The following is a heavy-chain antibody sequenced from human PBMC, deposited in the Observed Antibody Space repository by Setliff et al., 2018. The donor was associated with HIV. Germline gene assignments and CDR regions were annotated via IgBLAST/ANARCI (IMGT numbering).Heavy chain of an antibody. CDR1: GFTFISSA. Sequence: SVKVSCKASGFTFISSAMQWVRQARGRRLEWIGWNVVGSSNTNYARKFQERVNITRDMSTSTSYMELTNLSSEDTAVYYCAARPGVDSSGHYDYYYMDVWGKGTTVTVSS. D-gene: IGHD3-22*01. CDR3: AARPGVDSSGHYDYYYMDV. CDR2: NVVGSSNT. J-gene: IGHJ6*03. V-gene: IGHV1-58*02.